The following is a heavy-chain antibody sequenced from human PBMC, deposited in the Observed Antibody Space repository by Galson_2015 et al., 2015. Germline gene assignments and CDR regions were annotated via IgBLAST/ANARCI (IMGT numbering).Heavy chain of an antibody. Sequence: PSDSYTNYCPSFQGHVTISADKSISTAYLQWSSLKASDTAMYYCARFYGSGSYSGNAFDIWGQGAMVTLSS. D-gene: IGHD3-10*01. J-gene: IGHJ3*02. CDR3: ARFYGSGSYSGNAFDI. V-gene: IGHV5-10-1*01. CDR2: PSDSYT.